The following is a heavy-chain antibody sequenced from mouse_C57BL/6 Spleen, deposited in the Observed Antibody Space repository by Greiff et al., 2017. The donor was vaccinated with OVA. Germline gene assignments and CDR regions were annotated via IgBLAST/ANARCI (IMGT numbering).Heavy chain of an antibody. V-gene: IGHV5-4*01. Sequence: EVQLQESGGGLVKPGGSLKLSCAASGFTFSSYAMSWVRQTPEKRLEWVATISDGGSYTYYPDNVKGRFTISRDNAKNNLYLQMSHLKSEDTAMYYCARGTDFDYWGQGTTLTVSS. CDR2: ISDGGSYT. CDR3: ARGTDFDY. J-gene: IGHJ2*01. CDR1: GFTFSSYA.